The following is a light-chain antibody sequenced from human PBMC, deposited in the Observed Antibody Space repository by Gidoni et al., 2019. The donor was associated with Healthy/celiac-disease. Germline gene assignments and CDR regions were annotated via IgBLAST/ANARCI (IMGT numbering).Light chain of an antibody. CDR3: QQSYSTPPYT. CDR2: AAS. J-gene: IGKJ2*01. V-gene: IGKV1-39*01. Sequence: DIQMTQSPSSLSASVGDRATITCRASQSISSYLDWYQQKPGKAPKLLIYAASSLQSGVPSRFNGSGSGTDFTLTINNLQPEDFATYYCQQSYSTPPYTFGQGTKLEIK. CDR1: QSISSY.